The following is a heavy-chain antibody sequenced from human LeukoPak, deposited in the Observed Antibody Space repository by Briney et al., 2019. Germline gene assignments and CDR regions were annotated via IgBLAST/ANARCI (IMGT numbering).Heavy chain of an antibody. CDR2: INPNSGGT. CDR1: GYTLTGYF. D-gene: IGHD3-22*01. Sequence: ASVKVSCKASGYTLTGYFIHWVRQAPGQGLEGMGWINPNSGGTNYGQKCQGRVTVTRDTSSSTAYMELSRLRSDDTAVYYCARDERYDSSGYPFDYWGQGPLVTVSS. V-gene: IGHV1-2*02. J-gene: IGHJ4*02. CDR3: ARDERYDSSGYPFDY.